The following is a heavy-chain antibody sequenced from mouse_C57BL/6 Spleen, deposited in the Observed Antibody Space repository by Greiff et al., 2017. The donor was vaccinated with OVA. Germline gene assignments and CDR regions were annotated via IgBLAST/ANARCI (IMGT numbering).Heavy chain of an antibody. V-gene: IGHV14-4*01. CDR3: TASPPYGSSHGYLEV. CDR1: GFNIKDDY. CDR2: IDPENGDT. D-gene: IGHD1-1*01. Sequence: VQLQQSGAELVRPGASVKLSCTASGFNIKDDYMHWVKQRPEQGLEWIGWIDPENGDTEYASKCQGKATITADTSSNTAYLQLRSLISEDNAVYYCTASPPYGSSHGYLEVWGTGTTATVAS. J-gene: IGHJ1*03.